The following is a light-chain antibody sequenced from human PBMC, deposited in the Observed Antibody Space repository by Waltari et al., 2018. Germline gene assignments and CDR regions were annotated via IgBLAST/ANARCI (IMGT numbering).Light chain of an antibody. V-gene: IGKV1-33*01. CDR1: QDVRIY. CDR2: DTS. J-gene: IGKJ2*01. Sequence: DIQMTQSPSPLSASVGDRVTITCQASQDVRIYLNWYQQKPGKAPKLLIHDTSTLEAGVPSRFSGGRSGTEYIFTINSLQPEDIATYYCQQYYSLPYTFGQGTKLEI. CDR3: QQYYSLPYT.